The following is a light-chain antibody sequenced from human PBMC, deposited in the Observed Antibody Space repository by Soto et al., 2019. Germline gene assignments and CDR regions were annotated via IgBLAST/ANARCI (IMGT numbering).Light chain of an antibody. CDR1: SSDIGSNY. Sequence: QSVLTQAPSASGTPGQRVTISCSGSSSDIGSNYVYWYQQLPGTAPKLLIYRNNQRPSGVPDRFSGSKSGTSASLAISGLRSEDEADYCCAAWDDSLSGRGVFGGGTKLTVL. J-gene: IGLJ2*01. CDR3: AAWDDSLSGRGV. CDR2: RNN. V-gene: IGLV1-47*01.